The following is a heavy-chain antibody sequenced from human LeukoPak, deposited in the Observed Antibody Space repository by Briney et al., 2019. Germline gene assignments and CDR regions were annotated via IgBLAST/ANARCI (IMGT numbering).Heavy chain of an antibody. J-gene: IGHJ3*02. CDR3: ATLSGSYYGNAFDI. V-gene: IGHV1-24*01. D-gene: IGHD1-26*01. Sequence: GASVKVSCKVSGYTLTELSMHWVRQAPGKGLEWMGGFDPEDGETIYAQKFQGRVTMTEDTSTDTAYMELSSLRSEDTAVYYCATLSGSYYGNAFDIWRQGTMVTVSS. CDR1: GYTLTELS. CDR2: FDPEDGET.